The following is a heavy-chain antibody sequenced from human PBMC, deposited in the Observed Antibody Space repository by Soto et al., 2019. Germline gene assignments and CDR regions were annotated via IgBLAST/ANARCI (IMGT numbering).Heavy chain of an antibody. CDR3: ATALGCRSTSCTLDS. V-gene: IGHV1-69*01. CDR2: IIPVSGAA. D-gene: IGHD2-2*01. Sequence: QVQLVQSGAEVKKPGSSVKVSCKASGRTFGSYAFSWVRQAPGQGLEWMGGIIPVSGAAHYAQKFQGRVTITADESTSTAYMELSSLSSQDTAVYYCATALGCRSTSCTLDSWGQGTRVIVSS. J-gene: IGHJ4*02. CDR1: GRTFGSYA.